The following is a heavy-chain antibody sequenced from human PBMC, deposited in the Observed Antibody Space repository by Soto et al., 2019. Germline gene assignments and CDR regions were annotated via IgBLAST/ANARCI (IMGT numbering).Heavy chain of an antibody. D-gene: IGHD3-16*02. J-gene: IGHJ5*02. Sequence: VSCKAPADTLTSYYIHGVRQAPRRVREWMGIINPNGGSTRFAQPFQGRITLTTDTSTSTVYMEPRSLGCGDTAVYYCARSSGGVFGIIIEGSNRLAPWGQGSLVTSPQ. CDR3: ARSSGGVFGIIIEGSNRLAP. CDR2: INPNGGST. CDR1: ADTLTSYY. V-gene: IGHV1-46*01.